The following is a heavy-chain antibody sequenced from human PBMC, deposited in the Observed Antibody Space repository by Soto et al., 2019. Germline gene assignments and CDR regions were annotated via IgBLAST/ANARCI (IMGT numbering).Heavy chain of an antibody. V-gene: IGHV4-34*01. CDR2: INHSGST. J-gene: IGHJ6*03. Sequence: SETLSLTCAVYGGSFSGYYWSWIRQPPGKGLEWIGEINHSGSTNYNPSLKSRVTISVDTSKNQFSLKLSSVTAADTAVYYCARVHCSSTSCYAYSQQALRRVYYYMDVWGKGTTVTVSS. D-gene: IGHD2-2*01. CDR3: ARVHCSSTSCYAYSQQALRRVYYYMDV. CDR1: GGSFSGYY.